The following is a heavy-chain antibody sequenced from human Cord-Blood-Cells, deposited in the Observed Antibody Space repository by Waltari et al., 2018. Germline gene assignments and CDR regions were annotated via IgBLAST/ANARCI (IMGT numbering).Heavy chain of an antibody. CDR1: GGSFSGYY. J-gene: IGHJ4*02. D-gene: IGHD6-6*01. Sequence: CAVYGGSFSGYYWSWIRQPPGKGLEWIGEINHSGSTNYNPSLKSRVTISVDTSKNQFSLKLSSVTAADTAVYYCAREYSSSSFYFDYWGQGTLVTVSS. CDR3: AREYSSSSFYFDY. V-gene: IGHV4-34*01. CDR2: INHSGST.